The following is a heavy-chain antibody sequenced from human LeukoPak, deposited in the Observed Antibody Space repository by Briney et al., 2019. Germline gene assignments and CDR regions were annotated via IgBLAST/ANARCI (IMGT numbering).Heavy chain of an antibody. CDR2: ISGSGGST. Sequence: PGGSLRLSCAASGFTFSSYAMSWVRQAPGKGLEWVSAISGSGGSTYYADSVKGRFTISRDNSKNTLHLQMNSLRAEDTAVYYCVRQQTPHGNFDYWGQGTLVTVSS. D-gene: IGHD1-1*01. CDR3: VRQQTPHGNFDY. CDR1: GFTFSSYA. J-gene: IGHJ4*02. V-gene: IGHV3-23*01.